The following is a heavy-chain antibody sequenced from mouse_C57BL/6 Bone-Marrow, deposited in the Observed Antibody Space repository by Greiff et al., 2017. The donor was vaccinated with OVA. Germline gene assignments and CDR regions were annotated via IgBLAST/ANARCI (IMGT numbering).Heavy chain of an antibody. D-gene: IGHD2-4*01. Sequence: VQLQQPGAELVKPGASVKVSCKASGYTFTSYWMHWVKQRPGQGLEWIGRIHPSDSATNYNQKFKGKATLTVDKSSSTAYLQLSSLTSEDSAVYYCAINRDYELYYFDYWGQGTTLTVSS. V-gene: IGHV1-74*01. CDR2: IHPSDSAT. J-gene: IGHJ2*01. CDR3: AINRDYELYYFDY. CDR1: GYTFTSYW.